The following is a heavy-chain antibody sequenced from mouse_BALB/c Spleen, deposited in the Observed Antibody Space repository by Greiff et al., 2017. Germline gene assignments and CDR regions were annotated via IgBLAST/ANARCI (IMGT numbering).Heavy chain of an antibody. CDR1: GYAFSSSW. J-gene: IGHJ2*01. Sequence: QVQLKESGPELVKPGASVKISCKASGYAFSSSWMNWVKQRPGQGLEWIGRIYPGDGDTNYNGKFKGKATLTADKSSSTAYMQLSSLTSVDSAVYFCATYREYYFDYWGQGTTLTVSS. CDR3: ATYREYYFDY. V-gene: IGHV1-82*01. D-gene: IGHD2-14*01. CDR2: IYPGDGDT.